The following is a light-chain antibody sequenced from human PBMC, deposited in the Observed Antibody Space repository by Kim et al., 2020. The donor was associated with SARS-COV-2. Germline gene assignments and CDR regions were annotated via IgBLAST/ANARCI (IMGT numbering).Light chain of an antibody. J-gene: IGKJ3*01. CDR3: QQVELYPS. CDR2: AAS. Sequence: SASVGVRVTITCRASQDISDHLAWYQQRPGTAPNLLILAASTLHAGVPSRFSGGGTGTEFSLTIDSLQPGDFATYYCQQVELYPSFGPGTKVDIK. V-gene: IGKV1-9*01. CDR1: QDISDH.